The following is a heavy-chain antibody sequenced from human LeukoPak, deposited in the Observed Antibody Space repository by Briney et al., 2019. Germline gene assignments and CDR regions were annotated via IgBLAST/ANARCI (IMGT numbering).Heavy chain of an antibody. CDR2: IKQDGSDI. CDR1: GFNFNSYW. Sequence: GGSLRLACAASGFNFNSYWMSWVRQAPGKGLECVANIKQDGSDIYFVDSVKGRFTISRDNAKNSLYLQMNSLRGEDTAVYYCARARYGSGGYFFDFWGQGTLVTVSS. D-gene: IGHD3-10*01. J-gene: IGHJ4*02. CDR3: ARARYGSGGYFFDF. V-gene: IGHV3-7*04.